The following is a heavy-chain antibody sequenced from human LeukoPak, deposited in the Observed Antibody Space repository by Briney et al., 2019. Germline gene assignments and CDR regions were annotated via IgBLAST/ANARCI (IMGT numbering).Heavy chain of an antibody. J-gene: IGHJ4*02. CDR1: GFSVTTDSYC. D-gene: IGHD3-10*01. V-gene: IGHV4-61*01. CDR3: ARDHFGSLDS. Sequence: TSETLSLTCTVSGFSVTTDSYCWGWIRQPPGKGLEWIGYDYCGGNTNYDPSLKRRVTISVDTSKNQFSLTLTSVTAAATAVYFCARDHFGSLDSWGQGILVTVSS. CDR2: DYCGGNT.